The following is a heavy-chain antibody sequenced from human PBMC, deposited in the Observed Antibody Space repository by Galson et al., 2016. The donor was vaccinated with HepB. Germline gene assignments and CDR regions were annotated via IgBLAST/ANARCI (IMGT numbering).Heavy chain of an antibody. CDR1: GFTFSAYG. V-gene: IGHV3-30*03. D-gene: IGHD3-16*01. Sequence: SLRLSCAASGFTFSAYGIHWLRQAPGEGLDWLALISYNGRAIDYADSVKGRFTISRDNSKNTPLLQMDSLRPEDTALYFCARDRGRYSNSPHKSFDFWGQGTPVTVSS. CDR3: ARDRGRYSNSPHKSFDF. CDR2: ISYNGRAI. J-gene: IGHJ4*02.